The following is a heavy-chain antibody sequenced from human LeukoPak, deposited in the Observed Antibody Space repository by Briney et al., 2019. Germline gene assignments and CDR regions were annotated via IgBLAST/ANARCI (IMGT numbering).Heavy chain of an antibody. CDR1: GFTFGNYW. J-gene: IGHJ6*04. CDR2: IKQDGSAK. CDR3: AELGITMIGGV. Sequence: GGSLRLSCAASGFTFGNYWMTWVRQAPGKGLEWVANIKQDGSAKFYVDSVKGRFTISRDNAKNSLYLQMNSLRAEDTAVYYCAELGITMIGGVWGKGTTVTISS. D-gene: IGHD3-10*02. V-gene: IGHV3-7*01.